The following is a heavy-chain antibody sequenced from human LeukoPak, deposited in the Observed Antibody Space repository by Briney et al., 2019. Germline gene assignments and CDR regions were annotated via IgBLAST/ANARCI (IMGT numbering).Heavy chain of an antibody. CDR3: ARAGRTGIRLGWFDP. V-gene: IGHV1-2*06. Sequence: ASVKVSCKASGYTFTGYYMHWVRQAPGQGLEWMGRINPNSGGTNYAQKFQGRVTMTRDTSISTAYMERSRLRSDDTAVYYCARAGRTGIRLGWFDPWGQGTLVTVSS. CDR1: GYTFTGYY. CDR2: INPNSGGT. D-gene: IGHD1-1*01. J-gene: IGHJ5*02.